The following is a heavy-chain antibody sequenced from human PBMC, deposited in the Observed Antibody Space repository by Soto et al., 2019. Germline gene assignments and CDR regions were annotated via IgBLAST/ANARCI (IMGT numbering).Heavy chain of an antibody. V-gene: IGHV1-69*06. CDR1: GGTFSSYA. D-gene: IGHD2-2*01. CDR2: IIPIFGTA. Sequence: QVQLVQSGAKVKKPGSSVKVSCKASGGTFSSYAISWVRQAPGQGLEWMGGIIPIFGTANYAQKFQGRVTITADKSTSTAYMELSSLRSEDTAVNYCARDFRTSYLLEAHYHYYGMDVWGQGTTVTVSS. CDR3: ARDFRTSYLLEAHYHYYGMDV. J-gene: IGHJ6*02.